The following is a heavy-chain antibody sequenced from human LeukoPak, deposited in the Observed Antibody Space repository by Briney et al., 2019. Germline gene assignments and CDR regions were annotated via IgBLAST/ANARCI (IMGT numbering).Heavy chain of an antibody. D-gene: IGHD5-24*01. CDR3: ARDREMATQGSGGNWFDP. V-gene: IGHV4-59*12. CDR1: GGSISSYY. CDR2: IYYSGST. Sequence: SETLSLTCTVSGGSISSYYWSWIRQPPGKGLEWIGYIYYSGSTNYNPSLKSRVTISVDTSKNQFSLKLSSVTAADTAVYYCARDREMATQGSGGNWFDPWGQGTLVTVSS. J-gene: IGHJ5*02.